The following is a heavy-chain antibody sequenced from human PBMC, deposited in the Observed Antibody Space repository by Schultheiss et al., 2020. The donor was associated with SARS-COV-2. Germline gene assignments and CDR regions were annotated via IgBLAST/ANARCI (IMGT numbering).Heavy chain of an antibody. D-gene: IGHD1-26*01. J-gene: IGHJ4*02. V-gene: IGHV4-39*01. CDR3: ARKRVGATPIDY. CDR2: IYYSGST. CDR1: GGSISSSSYY. Sequence: SETLSLTCTVSGGSISSSSYYWGWIRQPPGKGLEWMGSIYYSGSTYYNPSLKSRVTISVDTSKNQFSLKLTSVTAADTAVYYCARKRVGATPIDYWGQGTLVTVSS.